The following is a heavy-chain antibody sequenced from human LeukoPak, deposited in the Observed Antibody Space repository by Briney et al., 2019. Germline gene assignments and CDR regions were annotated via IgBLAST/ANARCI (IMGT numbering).Heavy chain of an antibody. Sequence: ASVKVPCKASGYTFTSYDINWVRQATGQGLEWMGWMNPNSGNTGYAQKFQGRVTMTRNTSISTAYMELSSLRSEDTAVYYCASSTPGIAAAGTWGQGTLVTVSS. CDR3: ASSTPGIAAAGT. CDR2: MNPNSGNT. J-gene: IGHJ5*02. V-gene: IGHV1-8*01. CDR1: GYTFTSYD. D-gene: IGHD6-13*01.